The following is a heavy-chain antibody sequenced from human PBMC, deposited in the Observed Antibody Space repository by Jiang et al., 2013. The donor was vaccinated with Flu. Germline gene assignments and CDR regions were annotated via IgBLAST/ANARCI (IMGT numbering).Heavy chain of an antibody. CDR2: TYHSGST. Sequence: KPSQTLSLTCAVSVAPSAVVVTPGAGSGSHQGRAWSGLGYTYHSGSTYYNPSLKSRVTISVDRSKNQFSLKLSSVTAADTAVYYCARDREVATIGGRYYYYGMDVWGQGTTVTVSS. D-gene: IGHD5-12*01. CDR1: VAPSAVVVTP. J-gene: IGHJ6*02. CDR3: ARDREVATIGGRYYYYGMDV. V-gene: IGHV4-30-2*01.